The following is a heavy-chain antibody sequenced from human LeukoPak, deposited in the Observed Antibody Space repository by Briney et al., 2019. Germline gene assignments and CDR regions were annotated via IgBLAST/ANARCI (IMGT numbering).Heavy chain of an antibody. V-gene: IGHV3-48*03. CDR2: ISSSGGTM. CDR1: GFTFSNYE. CDR3: ARYCSSTKCLLY. D-gene: IGHD2-2*01. J-gene: IGHJ4*02. Sequence: GGSLRLSCAAPGFTFSNYEMNWVRQAPGKGLEGVSCISSSGGTMYYADSVKGRFTISRDNAEKSLYLQMNSLRAEDTAIYYCARYCSSTKCLLYWGQGTLVTVSS.